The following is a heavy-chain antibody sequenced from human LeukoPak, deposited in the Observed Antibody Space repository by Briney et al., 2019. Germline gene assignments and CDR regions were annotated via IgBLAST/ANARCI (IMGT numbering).Heavy chain of an antibody. J-gene: IGHJ4*02. CDR2: IRYGGSNK. Sequence: GGSLRLSCAASGFTFSSYGMHWVRQAPGKGLEGVAFIRYGGSNKYYADSVKGRFTISRDNAKNTPYLQMNSLRAEDTAVYYCAKDLVGATPYYFDYWGQGTPVAVSS. CDR1: GFTFSSYG. CDR3: AKDLVGATPYYFDY. V-gene: IGHV3-30*02. D-gene: IGHD1-26*01.